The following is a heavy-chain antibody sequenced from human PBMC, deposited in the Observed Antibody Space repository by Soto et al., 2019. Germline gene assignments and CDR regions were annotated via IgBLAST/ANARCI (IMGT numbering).Heavy chain of an antibody. J-gene: IGHJ6*03. CDR1: GFTFSSYA. CDR2: ISGSGGST. CDR3: AKEPHDWNDDRYYYYYMDV. V-gene: IGHV3-23*01. D-gene: IGHD1-1*01. Sequence: GGSLRLSCAASGFTFSSYAMSWVRQAPGKGLEWVSAISGSGGSTYYADSVKGRFTISRDNSKNTLYLQMNSLRAEDTAVYYCAKEPHDWNDDRYYYYYMDVWGKGTTVTVSS.